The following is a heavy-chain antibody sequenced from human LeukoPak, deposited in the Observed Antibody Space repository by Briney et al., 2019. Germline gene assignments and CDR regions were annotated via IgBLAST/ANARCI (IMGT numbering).Heavy chain of an antibody. CDR1: GGSISSYY. D-gene: IGHD3-10*01. V-gene: IGHV4-4*07. J-gene: IGHJ3*02. CDR3: ARDRGITMAYDAFDI. Sequence: RTSETLSLTCTVSGGSISSYYWSWIRQPAGKGLEWIGRIYTSGSTNYNPSLKSRVTISVDTSKNQFSLKLSSVTAADTAVYYCARDRGITMAYDAFDIWGQGTMATVSS. CDR2: IYTSGST.